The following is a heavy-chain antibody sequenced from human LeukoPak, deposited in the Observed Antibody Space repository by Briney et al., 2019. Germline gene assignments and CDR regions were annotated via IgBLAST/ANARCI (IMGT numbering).Heavy chain of an antibody. V-gene: IGHV4-61*02. Sequence: SETLSLTCTVSGDSIGSGSFYWSWIRRPAGKGLEWIGRIYTSGSTDYNPSLKSRVTISIDTSKNQFSLKLNSVTAADAAVYYCARGVSQVRGMWFDPWGQGTLVTVSS. CDR1: GDSIGSGSFY. CDR3: ARGVSQVRGMWFDP. CDR2: IYTSGST. J-gene: IGHJ5*02. D-gene: IGHD3-10*01.